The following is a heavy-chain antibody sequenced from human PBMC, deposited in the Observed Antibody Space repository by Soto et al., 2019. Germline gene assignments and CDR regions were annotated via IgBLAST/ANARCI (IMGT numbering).Heavy chain of an antibody. V-gene: IGHV4-39*07. J-gene: IGHJ4*02. CDR1: GGSISSSSYY. D-gene: IGHD3-16*01. Sequence: SETLSLTCTVSGGSISSSSYYWGWIRQPPGKGLEWIGSIYYSGSTYYNPSLKSRVTISVDTSKNQFSLKLSSVTAADTAVYYCAKGDPKNLDYWGQGTLVTVSS. CDR3: AKGDPKNLDY. CDR2: IYYSGST.